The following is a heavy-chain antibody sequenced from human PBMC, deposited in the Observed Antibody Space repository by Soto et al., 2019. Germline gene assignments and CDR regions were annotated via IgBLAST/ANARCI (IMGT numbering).Heavy chain of an antibody. J-gene: IGHJ5*02. CDR3: AKDGSSSGWYHPKGWFDP. D-gene: IGHD6-19*01. CDR2: ISGSGGST. Sequence: PGGSLRLSCAASGFTFSSYAMSWVRQAPGKGLEWVSAISGSGGSTYHADSVKGRFTISRDNSKNTLYLQMNSLRAEDTAVYYCAKDGSSSGWYHPKGWFDPWGQGTLVTVSS. V-gene: IGHV3-23*01. CDR1: GFTFSSYA.